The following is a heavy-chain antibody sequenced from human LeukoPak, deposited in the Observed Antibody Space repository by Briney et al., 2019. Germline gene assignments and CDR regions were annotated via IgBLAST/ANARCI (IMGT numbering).Heavy chain of an antibody. CDR3: ARRYYYDNWFDP. V-gene: IGHV4-59*12. J-gene: IGHJ5*02. D-gene: IGHD3-22*01. Sequence: SETLSLTCTVSGGSISSYYWSWIRQPPGKGLEWVGSIYYSGSTNYNPSLKSRLTISVDKSKNQFSLKLSSVTAADTAVYYCARRYYYDNWFDPWGQGTLVTVSS. CDR2: IYYSGST. CDR1: GGSISSYY.